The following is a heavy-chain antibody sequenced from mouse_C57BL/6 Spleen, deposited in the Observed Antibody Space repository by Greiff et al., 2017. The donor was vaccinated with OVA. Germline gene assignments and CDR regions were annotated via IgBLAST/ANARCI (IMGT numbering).Heavy chain of an antibody. CDR2: IDPSDSYT. CDR3: VSTMVRGFDY. CDR1: GYTFTSYW. D-gene: IGHD2-1*01. Sequence: QVQLQQPGAELVRPGTSVKLSCKASGYTFTSYWMHWVKQRPGQGLEWIGVIDPSDSYTNYNQKFKGKATLTVDTSSSTAYMQLSSLTSEDSAVYYCVSTMVRGFDYWGQGTTLTVSS. V-gene: IGHV1-59*01. J-gene: IGHJ2*01.